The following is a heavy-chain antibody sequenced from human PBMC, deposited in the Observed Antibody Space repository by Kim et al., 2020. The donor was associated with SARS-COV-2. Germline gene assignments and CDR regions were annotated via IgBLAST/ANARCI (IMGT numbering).Heavy chain of an antibody. V-gene: IGHV1-2*04. Sequence: ASVKVSCKASGYTFTGYYMHWVRQAPGQGLEWMGWINPNSGGTNYAQKFQGWVTMTRDTSISTAYMELSRLRSDDTAVYYCARSPSYDILTGYFYWHDNYFDFWGQGTLVTVSS. CDR3: ARSPSYDILTGYFYWHDNYFDF. D-gene: IGHD3-9*01. CDR2: INPNSGGT. CDR1: GYTFTGYY. J-gene: IGHJ4*02.